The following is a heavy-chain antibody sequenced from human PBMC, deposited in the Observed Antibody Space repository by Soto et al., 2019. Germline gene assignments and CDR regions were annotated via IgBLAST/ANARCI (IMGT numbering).Heavy chain of an antibody. J-gene: IGHJ5*02. CDR2: IYYSGST. CDR1: GGSISSGDYY. D-gene: IGHD6-13*01. CDR3: ARVEGGSSSWYWNWFDP. V-gene: IGHV4-30-4*01. Sequence: KPSETLSLTCTVSGGSISSGDYYWSWIRQPPGKGLEWIGYIYYSGSTYYNPSLKSRVTISVDTSKNQFSLKLSSVTAADTAVYYCARVEGGSSSWYWNWFDPWGQGTLVTVSS.